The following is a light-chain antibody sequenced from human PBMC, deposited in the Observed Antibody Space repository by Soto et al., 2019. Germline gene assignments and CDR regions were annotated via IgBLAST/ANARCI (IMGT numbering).Light chain of an antibody. J-gene: IGKJ4*02. CDR1: HSIGNL. Sequence: DIQMTQSPSTLSASVGDRVIITCRASHSIGNLLAWYQQKPGKAPNLLIYKASTLESGVPSRFSGSGSGTELTLTISSLQPDDFATYYCQHYNSYSPFGGGTKVEIK. CDR3: QHYNSYSP. V-gene: IGKV1-5*03. CDR2: KAS.